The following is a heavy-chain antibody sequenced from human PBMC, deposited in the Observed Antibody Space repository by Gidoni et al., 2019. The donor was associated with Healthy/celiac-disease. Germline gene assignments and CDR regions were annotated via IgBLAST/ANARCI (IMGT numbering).Heavy chain of an antibody. J-gene: IGHJ6*02. CDR2: INHSGST. CDR1: GGSFSGYY. V-gene: IGHV4-34*01. D-gene: IGHD3-10*01. Sequence: QVQLQQWGAGLLRPSETLSLTCAVYGGSFSGYYWSWIRQPPGKGLEWIGEINHSGSTNYNPSLKSRVTISVDTSKNQFSLKLSSVTAADTAVYYCARGVLGHRKSGSYHYGMDVWDQGTTVTVSS. CDR3: ARGVLGHRKSGSYHYGMDV.